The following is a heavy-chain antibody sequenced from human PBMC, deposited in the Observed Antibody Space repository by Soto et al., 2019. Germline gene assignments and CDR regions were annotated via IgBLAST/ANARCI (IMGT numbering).Heavy chain of an antibody. V-gene: IGHV4-59*01. CDR3: ARDQSQLLSTGNWFDP. Sequence: SETLSLTCTVSGGSISSYYWSWIRQPPGKGLEWIGYIYYSGSTNYNPSLKSRVTISVDTSKNQFSLKLSSVTAADTAVYYCARDQSQLLSTGNWFDPWGQGTLVTVSS. CDR1: GGSISSYY. J-gene: IGHJ5*02. CDR2: IYYSGST. D-gene: IGHD2-2*01.